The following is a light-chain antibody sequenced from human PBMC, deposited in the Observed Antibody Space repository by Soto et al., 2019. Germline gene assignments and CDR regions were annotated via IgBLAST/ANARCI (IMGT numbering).Light chain of an antibody. CDR2: GVT. CDR1: SSDVGAYNY. Sequence: QSALTQPASVSGSPGQSITISCTGTSSDVGAYNYVSWYQQHPGKVPKLMIYGVTNRPSGVSNRFSGSKSGNTASLTISGLQADDEADYYCSSYTRNNTVIFGGGTKLTVL. J-gene: IGLJ2*01. CDR3: SSYTRNNTVI. V-gene: IGLV2-14*01.